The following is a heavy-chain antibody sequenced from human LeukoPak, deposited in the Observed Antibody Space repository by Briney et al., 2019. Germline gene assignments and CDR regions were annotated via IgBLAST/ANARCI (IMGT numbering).Heavy chain of an antibody. D-gene: IGHD3-16*02. CDR3: ATGAGYYDYVWGSYRYAFIDY. V-gene: IGHV1-69*01. Sequence: VASVKVSCKASGGTFSSYAISWVRQAPERGLEWMGGIIPIFGTANYAQKFQGRVTITADESTSTAYMELSSLRSEDTAVYYCATGAGYYDYVWGSYRYAFIDYWGQGTLVTVSS. J-gene: IGHJ4*02. CDR1: GGTFSSYA. CDR2: IIPIFGTA.